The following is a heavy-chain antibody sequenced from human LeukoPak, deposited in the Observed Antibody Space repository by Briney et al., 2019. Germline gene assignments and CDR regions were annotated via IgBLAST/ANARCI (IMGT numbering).Heavy chain of an antibody. CDR2: IHYSGST. CDR3: ARHSGGIRTVTTRYYGMDV. V-gene: IGHV4-4*02. J-gene: IGHJ6*02. CDR1: GGSISSSHW. Sequence: KPSGTLSLTCAVSGGSISSSHWWSWVRQPPGKGLEWIGSIHYSGSTYYNPSLKSRVTISVDTSKNQFSLKLSSVTAADTAVYYCARHSGGIRTVTTRYYGMDVWGQGTTVTVSS. D-gene: IGHD4-17*01.